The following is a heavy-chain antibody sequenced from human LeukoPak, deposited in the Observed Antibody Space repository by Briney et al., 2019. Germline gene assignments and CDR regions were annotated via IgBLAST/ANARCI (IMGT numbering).Heavy chain of an antibody. CDR3: ARESMIAGSQH. CDR1: GGSISSGSYY. J-gene: IGHJ1*01. V-gene: IGHV4-61*02. Sequence: PSETLSLTCTVSGGSISSGSYYWSWIRQPAGKGLEWIGRIYTSGSTNYNPSLKSRVTISVDTSKNQFSLKLSSVTAADTAVYYCARESMIAGSQHWGQGTLDTVSS. D-gene: IGHD3-22*01. CDR2: IYTSGST.